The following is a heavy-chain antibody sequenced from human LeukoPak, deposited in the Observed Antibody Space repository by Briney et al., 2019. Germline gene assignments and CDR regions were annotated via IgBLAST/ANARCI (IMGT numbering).Heavy chain of an antibody. Sequence: SETLSLTCAVYGGSFSDYYWSWIRQPPGKGLEWIGEINHSGSTNYNPSLKSRVTISLDTSKNQFSLKLSSVTAADTAVYYCARGRKGHSYGYMNYFDYWGQGTLVTVSS. CDR3: ARGRKGHSYGYMNYFDY. J-gene: IGHJ4*02. D-gene: IGHD5-18*01. CDR1: GGSFSDYY. V-gene: IGHV4-34*01. CDR2: INHSGST.